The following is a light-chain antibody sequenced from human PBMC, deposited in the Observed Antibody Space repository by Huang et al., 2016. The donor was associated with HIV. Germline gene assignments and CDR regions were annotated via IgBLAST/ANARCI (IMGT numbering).Light chain of an antibody. CDR3: QQYGSSVVT. Sequence: EIVLTQSPGTLSLSPGERATLSCRASQSFSSNYLAWYQQKPGQAPRLLIYGASIRATGIPDRFSGSGSGTDFTLIISRLEPEDFAVYYCQQYGSSVVTFGQGTKVEVK. CDR1: QSFSSNY. V-gene: IGKV3-20*01. J-gene: IGKJ1*01. CDR2: GAS.